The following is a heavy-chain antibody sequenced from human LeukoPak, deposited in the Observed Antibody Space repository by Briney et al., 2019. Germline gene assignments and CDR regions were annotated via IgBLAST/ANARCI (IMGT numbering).Heavy chain of an antibody. J-gene: IGHJ3*02. Sequence: SETLSLTCTVSGGSISSYYWSWIRQPPGKGLGWIGYIYYSGSTNYNPSLKSRVTISVDTSKNQFSLKLSSVTAADTAVYYCARSLTTGAFDIWGQGTMVTVSS. V-gene: IGHV4-59*01. CDR2: IYYSGST. CDR3: ARSLTTGAFDI. D-gene: IGHD4-17*01. CDR1: GGSISSYY.